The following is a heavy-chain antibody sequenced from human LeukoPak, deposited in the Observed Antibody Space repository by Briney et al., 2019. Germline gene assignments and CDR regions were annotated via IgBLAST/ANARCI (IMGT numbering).Heavy chain of an antibody. Sequence: GGSLRLSCAASGFTFSSYSMNWVRQAPGKGLEWVSSISSSSSYIYYADSVKGRFTISRDNSKNTLYLQMNSLRAEDTAVYYCARGYMGANRDWGQGTLVTVSS. CDR3: ARGYMGANRD. D-gene: IGHD1-26*01. CDR2: ISSSSSYI. J-gene: IGHJ4*02. CDR1: GFTFSSYS. V-gene: IGHV3-21*04.